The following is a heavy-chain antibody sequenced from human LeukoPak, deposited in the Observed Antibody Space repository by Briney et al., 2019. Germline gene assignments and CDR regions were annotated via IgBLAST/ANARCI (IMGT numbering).Heavy chain of an antibody. V-gene: IGHV4-39*01. D-gene: IGHD3-10*01. CDR3: ARAVRYYGSGSYYQAFDP. CDR2: IYYSGST. CDR1: GGSISSSSYY. Sequence: SETLSLTCTVSGGSISSSSYYWGWIRQPPGKGLEWIGSIYYSGSTYYNPSLKSRVTISVDTSKNQFSLKLSSVTAADTAVYYCARAVRYYGSGSYYQAFDPWGQGTLVTVSS. J-gene: IGHJ5*02.